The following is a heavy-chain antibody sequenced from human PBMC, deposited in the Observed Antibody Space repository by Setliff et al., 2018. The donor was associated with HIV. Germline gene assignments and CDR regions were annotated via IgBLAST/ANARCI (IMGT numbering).Heavy chain of an antibody. CDR2: VYHTGLT. V-gene: IGHV4-4*02. Sequence: NPSETLSLTCAVSGGSISTRDWWSWVRQPPGKGLEWIGEVYHTGLTNYSPSLKRRVIMSVDTSKNRFSLRLSSVSAADTAVYYCARTSYNFWGGPDSWGQGTLVTVSS. CDR3: ARTSYNFWGGPDS. J-gene: IGHJ4*02. CDR1: GGSISTRDW. D-gene: IGHD3-3*01.